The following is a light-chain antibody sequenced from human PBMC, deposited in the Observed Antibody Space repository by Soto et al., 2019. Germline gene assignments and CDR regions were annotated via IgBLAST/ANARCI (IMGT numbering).Light chain of an antibody. CDR1: QSVRSN. Sequence: EIGMTQSPATLSVSPGERATLSCRASQSVRSNLAWYQQKPGQAPRLLIYGASTRATGIPARFSGSGSGTEFTLTISSLQSEDSAVYYCQHYNNWPPWAFGQGTKVEIK. CDR2: GAS. J-gene: IGKJ1*01. V-gene: IGKV3-15*01. CDR3: QHYNNWPPWA.